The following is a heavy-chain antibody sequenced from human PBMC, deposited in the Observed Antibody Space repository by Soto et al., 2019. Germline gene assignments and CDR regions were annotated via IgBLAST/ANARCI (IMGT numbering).Heavy chain of an antibody. CDR1: GYKFTTYF. CDR2: IHPSGDT. J-gene: IGHJ1*01. CDR3: VRGYCTTSPCSGDFQF. D-gene: IGHD2-15*01. Sequence: QVQLVQSGAELKKPGASVKVACKASGYKFTTYFIHWVRQAPGQGLEWMGMIHPSGDTGYAQKFRGRVTMTKGTSTTTAYMELRNLTSEDTAVYFSVRGYCTTSPCSGDFQFWGQGTLVTVSS. V-gene: IGHV1-46*01.